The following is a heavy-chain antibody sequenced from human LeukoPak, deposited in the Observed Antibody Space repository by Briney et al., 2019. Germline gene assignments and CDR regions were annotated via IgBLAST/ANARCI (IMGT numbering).Heavy chain of an antibody. Sequence: GGSLRLSCAASGFTFSSYGMHWVRQAPGKGLEWVAVISYDGSNKYYADSVKGRFTISRDNSKNTLYLQMNSLRAEDTAVYYCAKTPGYYDSSGYYLRGLDYWGQGILVTVSS. CDR2: ISYDGSNK. J-gene: IGHJ4*02. CDR3: AKTPGYYDSSGYYLRGLDY. D-gene: IGHD3-22*01. V-gene: IGHV3-30*18. CDR1: GFTFSSYG.